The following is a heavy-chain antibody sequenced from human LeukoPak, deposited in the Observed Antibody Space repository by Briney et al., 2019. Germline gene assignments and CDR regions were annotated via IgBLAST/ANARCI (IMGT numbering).Heavy chain of an antibody. Sequence: PGRSLRLSCAASGFTFSNYAMSWVSQAAGKGLEWDSVISGGGGSSYYADSVKGRFTISRDNSQNTLNLQMNSLRAEDTAVYYCAKGGSVGVGTSYYFDYWGQGTLVTVS. CDR1: GFTFSNYA. V-gene: IGHV3-23*01. J-gene: IGHJ4*02. CDR3: AKGGSVGVGTSYYFDY. D-gene: IGHD1-26*01. CDR2: ISGGGGSS.